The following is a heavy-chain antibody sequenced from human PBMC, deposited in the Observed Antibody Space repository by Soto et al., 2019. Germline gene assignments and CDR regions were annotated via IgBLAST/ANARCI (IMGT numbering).Heavy chain of an antibody. V-gene: IGHV4-39*01. CDR2: VSYDEST. CDR3: GKVLIGATRHSDVDS. Sequence: QLQESGPGLLEPLETLSLTCSVSGVSLNSGHYYWVWVRQSTGKALAWIASVSYDESTYYNPSLKSRVTISIDKPRNQFSLTLKSVTAADTAVYYCGKVLIGATRHSDVDSWGQGARVTVSS. CDR1: GVSLNSGHYY. J-gene: IGHJ4*02. D-gene: IGHD2-15*01.